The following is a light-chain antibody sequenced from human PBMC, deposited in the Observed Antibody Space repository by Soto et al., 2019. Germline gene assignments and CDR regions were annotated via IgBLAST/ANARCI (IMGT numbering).Light chain of an antibody. V-gene: IGKV3-20*01. CDR1: QSVGSS. Sequence: EIVLTQSPGTLSLSPGERATLSCRASQSVGSSLSWYQQKPGQAPRLLFYGASNRATAIPDRFSGSGFGTDFTLTITRLEPEDSGLYYCQQYDRPPITFGQGTRLEIK. CDR3: QQYDRPPIT. CDR2: GAS. J-gene: IGKJ5*01.